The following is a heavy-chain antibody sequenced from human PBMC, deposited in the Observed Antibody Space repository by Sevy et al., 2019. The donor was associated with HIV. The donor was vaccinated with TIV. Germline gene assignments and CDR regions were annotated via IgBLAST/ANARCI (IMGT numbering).Heavy chain of an antibody. CDR1: GFTFSRYA. J-gene: IGHJ4*02. CDR2: IIGSGDNT. V-gene: IGHV3-23*01. D-gene: IGHD6-19*01. CDR3: AKGVSWLVLGGYFDY. Sequence: GGSLRLSCAASGFTFSRYAMNWVRQAPGKGLEWVSGIIGSGDNTYYADSVKGRFTVSRDNSKNTLYVQMNSLRAEDTAVYYCAKGVSWLVLGGYFDYWGQGTPVTVSS.